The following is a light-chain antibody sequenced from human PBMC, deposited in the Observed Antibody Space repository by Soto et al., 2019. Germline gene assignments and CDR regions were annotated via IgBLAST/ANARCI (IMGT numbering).Light chain of an antibody. CDR2: EVN. J-gene: IGLJ3*02. V-gene: IGLV2-14*01. CDR1: SDDVGGYNY. CDR3: GSYTSATTWV. Sequence: QSALTQPASVSGSPGQSITISFTGTSDDVGGYNYVSWYQQHPGKAPKLMIFEVNNRPSGVSNRFSGSKSGNTASLSISGLQTEDEADYYCGSYTSATTWVFGGGTKVTVL.